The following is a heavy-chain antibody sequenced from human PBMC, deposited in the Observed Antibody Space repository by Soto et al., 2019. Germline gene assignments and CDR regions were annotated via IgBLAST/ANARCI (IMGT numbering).Heavy chain of an antibody. CDR2: IYYSGST. CDR3: ERVWGGAFDI. J-gene: IGHJ3*02. V-gene: IGHV4-59*01. Sequence: QVQLQESGPGLVKPSETLSLTCTVSGGSISSYYGSWIRQPPGKGLEWSGYIYYSGSTNYDPSLQSRVTISVDTSKNQFSLKLSSVTAADTDVYYCERVWGGAFDIWGQGTMVTVSS. D-gene: IGHD3-10*01. CDR1: GGSISSYY.